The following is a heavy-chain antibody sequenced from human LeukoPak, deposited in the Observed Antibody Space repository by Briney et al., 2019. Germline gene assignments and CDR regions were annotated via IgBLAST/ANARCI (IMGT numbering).Heavy chain of an antibody. D-gene: IGHD6-13*01. V-gene: IGHV4-61*02. J-gene: IGHJ2*01. CDR2: IYTSGST. CDR3: ARQSGYSSSWYPNWYFDL. Sequence: SETLSLTCTVSGGSIRSSSYNWGWIRQPAGKGLEWIRRIYTSGSTNYNPSLKSRVTISVDTSKNQFSLKLSSVTAADTAVYYCARQSGYSSSWYPNWYFDLWGRGTLVTVSS. CDR1: GGSIRSSSYN.